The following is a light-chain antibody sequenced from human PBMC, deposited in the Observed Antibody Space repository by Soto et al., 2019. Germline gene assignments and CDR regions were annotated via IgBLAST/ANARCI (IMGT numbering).Light chain of an antibody. J-gene: IGKJ4*01. Sequence: EVVMRQSPATLPVYPGKGATLSSTASQGIGDTLAWYQHTHGQTPRILIYDTSTRDTGVPTRFSGSRSGAEFTLSINRLQSEDFTVYYCQPYNNWPLTFGGGTKVDI. V-gene: IGKV3-15*01. CDR3: QPYNNWPLT. CDR1: QGIGDT. CDR2: DTS.